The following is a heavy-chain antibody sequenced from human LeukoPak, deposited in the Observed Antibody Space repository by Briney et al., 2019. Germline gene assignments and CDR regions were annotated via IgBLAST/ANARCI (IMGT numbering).Heavy chain of an antibody. Sequence: PSETLSLTCTVSSGSINSYYWTWIRQPPGKGLECIGYMYYTGSTNYNPSLKSRVTISVDTSKNHFSLKLNSVTAADTAVYYCARGGYAPHVWGKGTTVTVSS. V-gene: IGHV4-59*01. CDR1: SGSINSYY. CDR2: MYYTGST. D-gene: IGHD5-12*01. J-gene: IGHJ6*04. CDR3: ARGGYAPHV.